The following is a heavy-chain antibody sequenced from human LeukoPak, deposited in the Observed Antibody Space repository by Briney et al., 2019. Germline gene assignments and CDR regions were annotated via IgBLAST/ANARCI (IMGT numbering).Heavy chain of an antibody. CDR1: GFTFSSYW. CDR2: INQDQNEI. D-gene: IGHD1-7*01. CDR3: LTVRKYLRVGWNSNFAY. V-gene: IGHV3-7*03. J-gene: IGHJ4*02. Sequence: GGSLRLSCAASGFTFSSYWMTWVRQAPGKGLEWVASINQDQNEIHYVDSVRGRFTISRDNAKNSLYLQMNSLRAEDTAVYYCLTVRKYLRVGWNSNFAYWGQGTLVSVSS.